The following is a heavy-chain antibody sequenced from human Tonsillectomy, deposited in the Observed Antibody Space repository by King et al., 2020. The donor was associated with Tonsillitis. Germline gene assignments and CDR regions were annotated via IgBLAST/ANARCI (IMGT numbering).Heavy chain of an antibody. CDR2: IYPSDSGT. CDR1: GYNFTNYW. D-gene: IGHD3-22*01. Sequence: QLVQSGAEVKKPGESLKISCRGSGYNFTNYWIGWVRQMPGKGLEWMGIIYPSDSGTTYSPSFQGPVTTSADKSISTAYLQGSSLKASDTAMYYCATRGGYYDSDYWGQGTLVTVSS. CDR3: ATRGGYYDSDY. V-gene: IGHV5-51*03. J-gene: IGHJ4*02.